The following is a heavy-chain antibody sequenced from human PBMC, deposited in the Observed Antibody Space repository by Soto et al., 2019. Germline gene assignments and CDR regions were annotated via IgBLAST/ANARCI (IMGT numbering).Heavy chain of an antibody. V-gene: IGHV3-21*01. CDR1: GFTFSSYS. J-gene: IGHJ6*02. CDR3: ARDRYYDSSGYYLDYYYYGMDV. D-gene: IGHD3-22*01. CDR2: ISSSSSYI. Sequence: PGGSLRLPCAASGFTFSSYSMNWVRQAPGKGLEWVSSISSSSSYIYYADSVKGRFTISRDNAKNSLYLQMNSLRAEDTAVYYCARDRYYDSSGYYLDYYYYGMDVWGQGTTVTVSS.